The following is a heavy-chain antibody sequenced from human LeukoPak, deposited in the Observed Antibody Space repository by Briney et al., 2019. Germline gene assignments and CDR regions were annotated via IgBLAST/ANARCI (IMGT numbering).Heavy chain of an antibody. Sequence: SGGSLRLSCAASGFTVSSNYMSWVRQAPGKGLEWVSVIYSGGSTYHADSVKGRFTISRDSSKNTLYLQMNSLRAEDTAVYYCARGYDYDFSPWGQGTLVTVSS. CDR1: GFTVSSNY. V-gene: IGHV3-53*01. CDR3: ARGYDYDFSP. J-gene: IGHJ5*02. D-gene: IGHD3-3*01. CDR2: IYSGGST.